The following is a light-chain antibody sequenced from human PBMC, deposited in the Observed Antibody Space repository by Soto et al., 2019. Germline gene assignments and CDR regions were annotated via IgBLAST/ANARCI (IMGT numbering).Light chain of an antibody. CDR3: PQSYSAPWT. CDR2: ASS. J-gene: IGKJ1*01. CDR1: QSINSY. V-gene: IGKV1-39*01. Sequence: DIQMTQSPSSLSASVGDRVTITCRASQSINSYLNWYQQKPGKAPKFLIYASSSLQSGVPSRFSGSGSGTDFTLTISSLQSEESATYSCPQSYSAPWTFGQGTKVEI.